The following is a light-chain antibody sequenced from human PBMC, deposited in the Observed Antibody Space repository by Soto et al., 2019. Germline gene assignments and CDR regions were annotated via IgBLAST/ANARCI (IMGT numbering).Light chain of an antibody. CDR1: SSDVGAYNY. J-gene: IGLJ2*01. CDR3: TTYTANNNLHVV. V-gene: IGLV2-8*01. Sequence: QSVLTQPPSASGSPGQSVTISCTGSSSDVGAYNYVSWYQQHPDKAPQVMIYEVNKRPSGVPDRFSGSKSGNTASLTVSGLQPEDEADYYCTTYTANNNLHVVFGGGTQLTVL. CDR2: EVN.